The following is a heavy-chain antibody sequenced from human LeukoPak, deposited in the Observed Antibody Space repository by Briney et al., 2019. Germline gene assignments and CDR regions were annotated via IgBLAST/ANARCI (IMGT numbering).Heavy chain of an antibody. V-gene: IGHV3-74*01. CDR1: GFTFTSYW. CDR3: ARGRYYGMDV. CDR2: VNSDGSST. Sequence: PGGSLRLSCAASGFTFTSYWMHWVRQAPGKGLVWVSRVNSDGSSTTYADSVKGRFTISRDNAKNTLYLQMNSLKAEDTAVYYCARGRYYGMDVWGQGTTVTVSS. J-gene: IGHJ6*02.